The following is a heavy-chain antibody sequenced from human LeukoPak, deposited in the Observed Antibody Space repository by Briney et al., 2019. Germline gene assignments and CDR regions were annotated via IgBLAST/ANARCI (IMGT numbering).Heavy chain of an antibody. V-gene: IGHV4-4*09. D-gene: IGHD5-24*01. CDR1: GGSISSYY. CDR2: IYTSGST. CDR3: ARGRRDGYNPAGWFDP. J-gene: IGHJ5*02. Sequence: SETLSLTCTVSGGSISSYYWSWIRQPPGKGLEWIGYIYTSGSTNYNPSLKSRVTISVDTSMNQFSLKLISVTAADTAVYYCARGRRDGYNPAGWFDPWGQGTLVTVSS.